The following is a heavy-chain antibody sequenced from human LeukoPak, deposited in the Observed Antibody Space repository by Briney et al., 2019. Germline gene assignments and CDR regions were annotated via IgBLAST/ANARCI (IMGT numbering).Heavy chain of an antibody. CDR1: GFTFSSYW. CDR2: IKSDGSNT. Sequence: GGSLRLSCAASGFTFSSYWMHWVRQAPGKGLVWVSRIKSDGSNTNYADSVKGRFTISRDNAKNTLHLQMNSLRAEDTAVYCCARGGYYGSGRYYFDSWGQGTLVTVSS. D-gene: IGHD3-3*01. V-gene: IGHV3-74*01. J-gene: IGHJ4*02. CDR3: ARGGYYGSGRYYFDS.